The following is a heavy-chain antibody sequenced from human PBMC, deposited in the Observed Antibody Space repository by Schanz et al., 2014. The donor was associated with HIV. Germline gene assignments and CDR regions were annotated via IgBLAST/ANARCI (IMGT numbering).Heavy chain of an antibody. CDR3: AREAYYFDFWNGQYYYYGLDV. CDR1: GFTLSSYS. V-gene: IGHV3-48*02. D-gene: IGHD3-3*01. J-gene: IGHJ6*02. CDR2: ISGSSSTI. Sequence: EVQLVESGGGLVQPGGSLRLSCEASGFTLSSYSMNWVRQAPGKGLEWISYISGSSSTIYYAGSVKGRFTISRDNAKNSQFLKMTRLKDDDTAVYYCAREAYYFDFWNGQYYYYGLDVWGQGTTVTVSS.